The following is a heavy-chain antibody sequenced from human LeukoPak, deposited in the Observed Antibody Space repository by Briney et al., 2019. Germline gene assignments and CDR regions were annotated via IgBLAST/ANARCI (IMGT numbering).Heavy chain of an antibody. V-gene: IGHV4-34*01. D-gene: IGHD6-6*01. Sequence: PSETLSLTCAVYGGSFSDYFWSWLRLPPGKGLEWIGEINRKRGSLNYNPSLKSRVSISLDMSKNQFSLRLNSVTAADTAVYYCAREFSTSSTAFDIWGQGTLVTVSS. CDR3: AREFSTSSTAFDI. CDR2: INRKRGSL. J-gene: IGHJ3*02. CDR1: GGSFSDYF.